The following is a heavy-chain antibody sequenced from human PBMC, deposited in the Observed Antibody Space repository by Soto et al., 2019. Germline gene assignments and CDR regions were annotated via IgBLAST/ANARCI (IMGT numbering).Heavy chain of an antibody. Sequence: PSETLSLTCTVSGGSINDSYWTWIRKPPGKGLEWIGYLYYGGTTNYNPSLKSRVTISADTSRNQFSLKLTSVTTADTALYYCARGSRDNYYTFDSWGQGTPVTVS. V-gene: IGHV4-59*01. CDR1: GGSINDSY. J-gene: IGHJ4*02. D-gene: IGHD1-26*01. CDR3: ARGSRDNYYTFDS. CDR2: LYYGGTT.